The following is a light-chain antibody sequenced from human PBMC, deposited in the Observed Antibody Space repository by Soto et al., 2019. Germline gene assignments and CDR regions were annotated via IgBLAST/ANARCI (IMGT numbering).Light chain of an antibody. Sequence: QSALTQPASVSGSPGQSITISCTGTSSDVGGYNYVSWFQQHPGKAPKLKIYEVSNRPSGVSNRFSGSKSGYTASLTISELQAEDEADYYCTSFTSSNTWVFGGVTKLTVL. V-gene: IGLV2-14*03. CDR2: EVS. J-gene: IGLJ3*02. CDR3: TSFTSSNTWV. CDR1: SSDVGGYNY.